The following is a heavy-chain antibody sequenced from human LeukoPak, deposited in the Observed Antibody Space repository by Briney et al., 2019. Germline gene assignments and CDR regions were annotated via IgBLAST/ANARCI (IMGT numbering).Heavy chain of an antibody. Sequence: SETLSLTCAVYGGSFSGYYWSWIRQPPGKGLEWIGEINHSGSTNYNPSLKSRVTISVDTSKNQCSLKLSSVTAADTAVYYCASRIAAALNYYYGMDVWGQGTTVTVSS. CDR2: INHSGST. CDR3: ASRIAAALNYYYGMDV. V-gene: IGHV4-34*01. CDR1: GGSFSGYY. J-gene: IGHJ6*02. D-gene: IGHD6-13*01.